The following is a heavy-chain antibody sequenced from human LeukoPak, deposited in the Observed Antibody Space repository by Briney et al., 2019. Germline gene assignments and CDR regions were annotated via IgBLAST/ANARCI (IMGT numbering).Heavy chain of an antibody. CDR1: GFTFSSYS. Sequence: GGSLRLSCAASGFTFSSYSMNWVRQAPGKGLEWVSYISSSSSTIYYADSVKGRFTISRDNAMNSLYLQMNSLRAEDTAVYYCAKDPTYYYDSYYFDYWGQGTLVTVSS. J-gene: IGHJ4*02. CDR2: ISSSSSTI. D-gene: IGHD3-10*01. V-gene: IGHV3-48*04. CDR3: AKDPTYYYDSYYFDY.